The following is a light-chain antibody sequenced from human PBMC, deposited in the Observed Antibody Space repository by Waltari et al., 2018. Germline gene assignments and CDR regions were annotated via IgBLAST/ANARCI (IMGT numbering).Light chain of an antibody. CDR2: DVS. Sequence: QSALTQPASVSGSPGQSITISCTGTSSDVGAYNYVSWYQQHPGKAPKLMIFDVSNRPSVVSNRFSGSKSGNTASLTISGLQAEDEADYYCSSYISSSTLEVFGGGTSLTVL. V-gene: IGLV2-14*03. CDR3: SSYISSSTLEV. J-gene: IGLJ2*01. CDR1: SSDVGAYNY.